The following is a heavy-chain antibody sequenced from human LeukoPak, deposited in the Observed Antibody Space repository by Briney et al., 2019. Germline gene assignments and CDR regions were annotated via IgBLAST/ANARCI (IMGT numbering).Heavy chain of an antibody. CDR2: IIPILGIA. Sequence: SVKVSCKASGYTFTGYYMRWVRQAPGQGLEWMGRIIPILGIANYAQKFQGRVTITADKSTSTAYMELSSLRSEDTAVYYRARDPHSSGWYAGDAFDIWGQGTMVTVSS. CDR3: ARDPHSSGWYAGDAFDI. V-gene: IGHV1-69*04. J-gene: IGHJ3*02. CDR1: GYTFTGYY. D-gene: IGHD6-19*01.